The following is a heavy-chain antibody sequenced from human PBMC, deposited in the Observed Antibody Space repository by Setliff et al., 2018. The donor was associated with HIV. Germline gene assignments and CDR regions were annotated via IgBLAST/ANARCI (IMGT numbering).Heavy chain of an antibody. V-gene: IGHV4-4*02. CDR1: GGSISSDSW. CDR3: ARAVHSPSIYYYVFDY. CDR2: IYHSGST. D-gene: IGHD3-22*01. Sequence: SETLSLTCAVSGGSISSDSWWNWVRQPPGKGLEWIGEIYHSGSTNYNPSLKSRVTISVDKSKNQFSLKVSSLTAADTAVYYCARAVHSPSIYYYVFDYWGQGTLVTVSS. J-gene: IGHJ4*02.